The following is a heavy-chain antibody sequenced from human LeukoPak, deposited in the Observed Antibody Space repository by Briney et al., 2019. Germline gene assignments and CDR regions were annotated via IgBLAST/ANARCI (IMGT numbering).Heavy chain of an antibody. J-gene: IGHJ4*02. CDR2: IKQDGSET. CDR3: ARDEYNWNDGGDY. D-gene: IGHD1-20*01. V-gene: IGHV3-7*03. Sequence: GGSLRLSCAASGFTFSTFWMNWVRQAPGKGLEWVANIKQDGSETYYVDSVKGRFTISRDNAKNSLYLQMNSLRAEDTAVYYCARDEYNWNDGGDYWGQGTLVTVSS. CDR1: GFTFSTFW.